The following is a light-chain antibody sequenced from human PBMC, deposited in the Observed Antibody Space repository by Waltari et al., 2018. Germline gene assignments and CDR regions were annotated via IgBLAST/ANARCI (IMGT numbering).Light chain of an antibody. CDR1: QRVLYSPNKKTY. Sequence: DIVMTQSPDSLAVSLGERATINCKSSQRVLYSPNKKTYLAWFQQKPGQPPKLLIYWASTRESGVPDRFSGSGSVTDFTLTISSLQAEDVAIYYCQQYATTPRTFGQGTKLEIK. CDR2: WAS. CDR3: QQYATTPRT. J-gene: IGKJ2*02. V-gene: IGKV4-1*01.